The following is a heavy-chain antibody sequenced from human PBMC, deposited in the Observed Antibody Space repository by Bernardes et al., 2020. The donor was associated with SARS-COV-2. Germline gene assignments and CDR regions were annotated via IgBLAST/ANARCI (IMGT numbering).Heavy chain of an antibody. Sequence: ASVKVSCKASGYTFTSYYIHWVRQAPGQGPEWLGFINPSDGATHYPQNFAGRVTMTKNTSTSAAYMEVSSLRSDDTAVYFCTTGHDRHGFASWGQGTLVTVSS. D-gene: IGHD1-1*01. J-gene: IGHJ4*02. CDR2: INPSDGAT. CDR1: GYTFTSYY. CDR3: TTGHDRHGFAS. V-gene: IGHV1-46*01.